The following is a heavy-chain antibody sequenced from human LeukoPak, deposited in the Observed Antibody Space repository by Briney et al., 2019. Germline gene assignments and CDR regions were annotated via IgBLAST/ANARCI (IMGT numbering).Heavy chain of an antibody. D-gene: IGHD3-22*01. CDR1: GFSFSDAW. V-gene: IGHV3-15*04. CDR2: IESKTDGGTT. Sequence: PGGSLRLSCAASGFSFSDAWMSWVRQIPGKGLEWVGRIESKTDGGTTDYAAPVKGRFTISRDDSTNTLYLQMNSLKTEDTAVYYCTRRYNYDSSGYYYVRDAFDIWGQGTMVTVSS. J-gene: IGHJ3*02. CDR3: TRRYNYDSSGYYYVRDAFDI.